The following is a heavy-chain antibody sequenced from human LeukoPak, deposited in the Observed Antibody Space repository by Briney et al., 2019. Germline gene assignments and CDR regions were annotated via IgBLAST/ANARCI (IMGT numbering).Heavy chain of an antibody. CDR1: GFTFSSYW. D-gene: IGHD1-7*01. CDR3: ARAHAGNYGRFDN. Sequence: PGGSLRLSCAASGFTFSSYWMHWVRQAPGKGLVWVSRISPDGRSTTYADSVKGRFTISRDNAKNTLYLQMNSLSAEDTAVYYCARAHAGNYGRFDNWGQGTLVTVSS. V-gene: IGHV3-74*01. J-gene: IGHJ4*02. CDR2: ISPDGRST.